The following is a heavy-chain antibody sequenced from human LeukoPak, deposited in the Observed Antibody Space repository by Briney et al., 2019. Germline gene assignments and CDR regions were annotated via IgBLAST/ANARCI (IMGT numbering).Heavy chain of an antibody. V-gene: IGHV1-8*02. CDR2: MNPNSGNT. CDR1: GYTFTGYY. CDR3: ARGYGGFVRSAAFDI. J-gene: IGHJ3*02. D-gene: IGHD3-10*01. Sequence: ASVKVSCKASGYTFTGYYMHWVRQAPGQGLEWMGWMNPNSGNTGYAQKFQGRVTMTRNTSISTAYMELSSLRSEDTAVYYCARGYGGFVRSAAFDIWGQGTMVTVSS.